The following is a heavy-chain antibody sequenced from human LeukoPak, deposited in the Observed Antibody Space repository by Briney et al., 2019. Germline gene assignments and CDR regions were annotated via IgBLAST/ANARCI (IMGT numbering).Heavy chain of an antibody. CDR1: GFSVSRNY. CDR3: ANYRS. J-gene: IGHJ4*02. Sequence: GGSLRLSCAASGFSVSRNYMTWVRQAPGKGLEWVSGISGSGSSTHYADSVKGRFTISRDNSKSTLYLQMSSLRDEDTAVYYCANYRSWGQGTLVTVSS. D-gene: IGHD1-14*01. V-gene: IGHV3-23*01. CDR2: ISGSGSST.